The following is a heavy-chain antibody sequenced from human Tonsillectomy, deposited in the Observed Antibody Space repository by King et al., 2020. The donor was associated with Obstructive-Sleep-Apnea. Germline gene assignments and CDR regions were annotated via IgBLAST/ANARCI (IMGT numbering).Heavy chain of an antibody. V-gene: IGHV3-30*18. CDR2: ISYDGSNK. CDR3: AKDRGEGKTKGYYYGMDV. Sequence: VQLVESGGGVVQPGRSLRLSCAASGFTFSSYGMHWVRQAPGKGLEWVAVISYDGSNKYYADSVKGRFTISRDNSKNTLYLQMNSLRAEDTAVYYCAKDRGEGKTKGYYYGMDVWGQGTTVTVSS. J-gene: IGHJ6*02. D-gene: IGHD3-10*01. CDR1: GFTFSSYG.